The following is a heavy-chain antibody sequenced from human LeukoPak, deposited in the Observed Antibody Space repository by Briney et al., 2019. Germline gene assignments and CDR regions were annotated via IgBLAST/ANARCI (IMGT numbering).Heavy chain of an antibody. D-gene: IGHD6-19*01. J-gene: IGHJ4*02. Sequence: SETLSLTCTVSGGSISSYYWSWIRQPPGKGLEWIGYIYYSGSTNYNPSLKSRVTISVDTSKNQFSLKLNSVTAADTAVYYCARAKQWLDYWGQGTLVTVSS. CDR2: IYYSGST. CDR3: ARAKQWLDY. CDR1: GGSISSYY. V-gene: IGHV4-59*01.